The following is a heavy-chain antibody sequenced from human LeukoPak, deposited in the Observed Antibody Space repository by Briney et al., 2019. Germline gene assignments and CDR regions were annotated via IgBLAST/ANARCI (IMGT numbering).Heavy chain of an antibody. J-gene: IGHJ5*02. CDR1: GGTFSSYA. CDR2: IIPIFGTA. CDR3: ARAYGYCSSTSCYRENWFDP. D-gene: IGHD2-2*02. V-gene: IGHV1-69*05. Sequence: SVKVSCKASGGTFSSYAISWVRQAPGQGLEWMGGIIPIFGTANYAQKFQGRVTITTDESTSTAYMELSSLRSEDTAVYYCARAYGYCSSTSCYRENWFDPWGQGTLVTVSS.